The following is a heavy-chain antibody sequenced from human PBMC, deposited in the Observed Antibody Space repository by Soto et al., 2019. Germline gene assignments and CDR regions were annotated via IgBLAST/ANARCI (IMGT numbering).Heavy chain of an antibody. CDR1: GYSFTSYW. Sequence: LKISCKGSGYSFTSYWIGWVRQMPGKGLEWMGIIYPGDSDTRYSPSFQGQVTISADKSIGTAYLQWSSLKASDTAMYYCAREARQHFTNAFDIWGQGTMVTVSS. CDR2: IYPGDSDT. J-gene: IGHJ3*02. V-gene: IGHV5-51*01. D-gene: IGHD1-1*01. CDR3: AREARQHFTNAFDI.